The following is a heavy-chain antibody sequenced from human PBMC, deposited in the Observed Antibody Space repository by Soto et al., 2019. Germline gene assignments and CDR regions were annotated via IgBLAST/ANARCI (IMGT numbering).Heavy chain of an antibody. D-gene: IGHD6-6*01. J-gene: IGHJ6*03. CDR1: GYSFTSYW. V-gene: IGHV5-51*01. CDR2: IYPGDSDT. Sequence: GESLKISCKGSGYSFTSYWIGWVRQMPGKGLEWMGIIYPGDSDTRYSPSFQGQVTISADKSISTAYLQWSSLKESDTAMYYCARHRYSRSPVSGRYYYYYYMDVWGKGSTVTVSS. CDR3: ARHRYSRSPVSGRYYYYYYMDV.